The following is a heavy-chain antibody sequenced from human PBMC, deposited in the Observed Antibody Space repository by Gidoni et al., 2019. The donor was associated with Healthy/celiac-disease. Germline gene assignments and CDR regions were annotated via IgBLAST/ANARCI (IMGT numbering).Heavy chain of an antibody. D-gene: IGHD6-19*01. CDR2: ISWNSGSI. J-gene: IGHJ4*02. CDR3: AKVRKPGYSSGSFDY. CDR1: GFTLADYA. V-gene: IGHV3-9*01. Sequence: EVQLVESGGGLAQPGRSLRLSCAASGFTLADYAMHWVRQAPGKGLEWVSGISWNSGSIGYADSVKGRFTISRDNAKNSLYLQMNSLRAEDTALYYCAKVRKPGYSSGSFDYWGQGTLVTVSS.